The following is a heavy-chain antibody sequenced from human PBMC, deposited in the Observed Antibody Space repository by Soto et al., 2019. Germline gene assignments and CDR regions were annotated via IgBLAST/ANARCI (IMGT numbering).Heavy chain of an antibody. CDR3: ARLGRYFDWLYRPFDY. CDR2: IYPGDSDT. CDR1: GYSFTSYW. Sequence: PGESLKISCKGSGYSFTSYWIGWVRQMPGKGPEWMGIIYPGDSDTRYSPSFQGQVTISADKSISTAYLQWSSLKASDTAMYYCARLGRYFDWLYRPFDYWGQGTLVTVSS. J-gene: IGHJ4*02. D-gene: IGHD3-9*01. V-gene: IGHV5-51*01.